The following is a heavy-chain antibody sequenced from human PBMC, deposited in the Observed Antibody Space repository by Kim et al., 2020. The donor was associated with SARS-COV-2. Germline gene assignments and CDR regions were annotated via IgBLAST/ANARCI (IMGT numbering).Heavy chain of an antibody. CDR1: GGSISSYY. D-gene: IGHD3-22*01. Sequence: SETLSLTCTVSGGSISSYYWSWIRQPPGKGLEWIGYIYYSGSTNYNPSLKSRVTISVDTSKNQFSLKLSSVTAADTAVYYCARGYDSSTPWGQGTLVTVSS. CDR2: IYYSGST. V-gene: IGHV4-59*13. J-gene: IGHJ5*02. CDR3: ARGYDSSTP.